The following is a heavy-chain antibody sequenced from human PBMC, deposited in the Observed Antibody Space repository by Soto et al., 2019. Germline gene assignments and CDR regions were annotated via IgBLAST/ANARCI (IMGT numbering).Heavy chain of an antibody. Sequence: VQLVQSGTEVKKPGESLKISCKGSGYFFAGYWIAWVRQMPGKGLEWMGIIYPNNSNTKYSRSFQGQVTISADKSSNTDYLQWSSLKASDTAIYYCARQGAAVPTVPLIWFDPWGQGTLVTVSS. V-gene: IGHV5-51*01. CDR2: IYPNNSNT. CDR3: ARQGAAVPTVPLIWFDP. J-gene: IGHJ5*02. CDR1: GYFFAGYW. D-gene: IGHD6-13*01.